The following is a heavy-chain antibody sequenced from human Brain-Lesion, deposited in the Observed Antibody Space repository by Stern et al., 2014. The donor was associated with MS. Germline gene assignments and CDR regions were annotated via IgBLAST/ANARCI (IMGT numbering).Heavy chain of an antibody. D-gene: IGHD2-8*02. CDR2: VYQRGPP. J-gene: IGHJ4*02. Sequence: QVQLQQSGPGLVKPSETLSLTCAVSGDSISSYTHYWAWIRQPPGKGLEWIGGVYQRGPPYYHPSPKSPVTISVDTSKNPFSLGLNSVTAADTAVYYCAKHACTGAACPFDLWGQGTLVTVSS. CDR3: AKHACTGAACPFDL. CDR1: GDSISSYTHY. V-gene: IGHV4-39*01.